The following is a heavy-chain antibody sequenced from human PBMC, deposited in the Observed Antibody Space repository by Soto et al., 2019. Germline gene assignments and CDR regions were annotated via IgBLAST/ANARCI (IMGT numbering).Heavy chain of an antibody. CDR2: IYYSGST. CDR1: GGSISSGGYY. CDR3: ARASGRPNWFDP. V-gene: IGHV4-31*03. Sequence: SETLSLTCTVSGGSISSGGYYWSWIRQHPGKGLEWIGYIYYSGSTYYNPSLKSRVTISVDTSKNQFSLKLSSVTAADTAVYYCARASGRPNWFDPWGQGTLVTVSS. J-gene: IGHJ5*02. D-gene: IGHD6-25*01.